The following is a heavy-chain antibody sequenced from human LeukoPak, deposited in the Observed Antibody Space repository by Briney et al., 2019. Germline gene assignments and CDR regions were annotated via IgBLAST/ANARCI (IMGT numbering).Heavy chain of an antibody. J-gene: IGHJ6*03. D-gene: IGHD1-14*01. CDR3: ARANLVYYYYYMDV. CDR1: GYTFTSYY. Sequence: ASVKVSCKASGYTFTSYYMHWVRQAPGQGLEWMGIINPSGGSTSYAQKFQGRVTMTTDTSTSTAYMELRSLRSDDTAVYYCARANLVYYYYYMDVWGKGTTVTVSS. V-gene: IGHV1-46*01. CDR2: INPSGGST.